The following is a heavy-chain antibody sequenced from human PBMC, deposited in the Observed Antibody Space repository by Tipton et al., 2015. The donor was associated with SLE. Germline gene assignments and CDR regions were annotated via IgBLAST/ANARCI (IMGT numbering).Heavy chain of an antibody. D-gene: IGHD5-24*01. CDR2: VHSSGST. Sequence: TLSLTCTVSGGSISSHYWSWIRQPPGKRLEWIGHVHSSGSTFYNPSLKSRVTISMDTSKNQVSLRMTSVTAADTAVYHCAASGYNFLSWFDPWGQGTPVTVSS. V-gene: IGHV4-59*11. J-gene: IGHJ5*02. CDR3: AASGYNFLSWFDP. CDR1: GGSISSHY.